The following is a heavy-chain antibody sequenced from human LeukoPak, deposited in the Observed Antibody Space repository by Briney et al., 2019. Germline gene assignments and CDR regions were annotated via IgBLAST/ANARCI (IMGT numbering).Heavy chain of an antibody. CDR1: GGTFSSYA. D-gene: IGHD2-2*01. J-gene: IGHJ6*03. V-gene: IGHV1-69*13. Sequence: SVKVSCKASGGTFSSYAISWVRQAPGQGLEWMGGIIPIFGTANYAQKFQGRVTITADGSTSTAYMELSSLRSEDTAVYYCARGIVVVPAAMPMPPRGSYYYYYMDVWGKGTTVTISS. CDR2: IIPIFGTA. CDR3: ARGIVVVPAAMPMPPRGSYYYYYMDV.